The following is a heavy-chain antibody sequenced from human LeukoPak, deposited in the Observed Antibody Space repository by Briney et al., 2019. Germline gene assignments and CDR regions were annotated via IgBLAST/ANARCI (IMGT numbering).Heavy chain of an antibody. CDR3: ARVRCSGGSCPYYYYYYYMDV. CDR1: GGSISSSSYY. CDR2: IYYSGST. D-gene: IGHD2-15*01. J-gene: IGHJ6*03. Sequence: TSGTLSLTCTVSGGSISSSSYYWGWIRQPPGKGLEWIGSIYYSGSTYYNPSLKSRVTISVDKSKNQFSLKLRFVTAADTAVYYCARVRCSGGSCPYYYYYYYMDVWGKGTTVTVSS. V-gene: IGHV4-39*07.